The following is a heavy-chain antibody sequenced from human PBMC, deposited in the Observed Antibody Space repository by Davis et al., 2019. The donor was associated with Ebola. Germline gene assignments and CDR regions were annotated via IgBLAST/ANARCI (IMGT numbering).Heavy chain of an antibody. CDR3: TSRGEATVVTRGYVY. V-gene: IGHV3-73*01. CDR1: GFTFSGSA. D-gene: IGHD4-23*01. J-gene: IGHJ4*02. CDR2: IRSKANSYAT. Sequence: GESLKISCAASGFTFSGSAMHWVRQASGKGLEWVGRIRSKANSYATAYAASVKGRFTISRDDSKNTAYLQMNSLKTEDTAVYYCTSRGEATVVTRGYVYWGQGTLVTVSS.